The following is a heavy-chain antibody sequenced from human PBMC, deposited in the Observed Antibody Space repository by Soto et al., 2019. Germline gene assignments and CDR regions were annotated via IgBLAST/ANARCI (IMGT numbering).Heavy chain of an antibody. D-gene: IGHD3-3*01. V-gene: IGHV4-39*01. CDR2: IYYSGST. Sequence: PFETLSLTCTVSGGSISSSSYYWGWIRQPPGKVLEWIVSIYYSGSTCYNPSLKSRVAISLDTSNNQFSLKLSSVTSSYTSVYYXAXATSDFWSVYYSGYWFDPWGQGTLVTVSS. CDR3: AXATSDFWSVYYSGYWFDP. J-gene: IGHJ5*02. CDR1: GGSISSSSYY.